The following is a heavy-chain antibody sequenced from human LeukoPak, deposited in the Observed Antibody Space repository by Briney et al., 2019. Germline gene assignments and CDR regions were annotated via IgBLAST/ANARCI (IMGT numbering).Heavy chain of an antibody. CDR1: GFTFSDYY. J-gene: IGHJ4*02. CDR3: AKTYSSSWYNDY. CDR2: ISTGGSTI. Sequence: GGSLRLSCAASGFTFSDYYMSWIRQAPGKGLEWVSYISTGGSTIYYADSVKGRFTISRDNAKNSLYLQMNSLRAEDTAVYYCAKTYSSSWYNDYWGQGTLVTVSS. D-gene: IGHD6-13*01. V-gene: IGHV3-11*01.